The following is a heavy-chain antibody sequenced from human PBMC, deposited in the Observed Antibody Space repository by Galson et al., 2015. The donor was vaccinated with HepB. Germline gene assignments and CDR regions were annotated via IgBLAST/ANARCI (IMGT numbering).Heavy chain of an antibody. CDR2: MNPNSGNT. CDR1: GYTFTSYD. V-gene: IGHV1-8*01. D-gene: IGHD6-13*01. J-gene: IGHJ5*02. CDR3: ARGLGIAAAGANYNWFDP. Sequence: SVKVSCKASGYTFTSYDINWVRQATGQGLEWMGWMNPNSGNTGHAQKFQGRVTMTRNTSISTAYMELSSLRSEDTAVYYCARGLGIAAAGANYNWFDPWGQGTLVTVSS.